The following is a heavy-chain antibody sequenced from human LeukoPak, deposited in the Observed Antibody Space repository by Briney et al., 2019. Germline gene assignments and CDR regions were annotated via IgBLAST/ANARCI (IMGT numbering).Heavy chain of an antibody. CDR3: ARGGGWSPYYFDY. J-gene: IGHJ4*02. CDR2: IYYSGSS. V-gene: IGHV4-59*01. D-gene: IGHD6-19*01. Sequence: PSETLSLTCTVSGGSIRSYYWSWIRRPPGKGLEWIGYIYYSGSSNYNPSLKSRVTISVDTSKNQFSLKLSSVTAADTAVYYCARGGGWSPYYFDYWGQGTLVTVSS. CDR1: GGSIRSYY.